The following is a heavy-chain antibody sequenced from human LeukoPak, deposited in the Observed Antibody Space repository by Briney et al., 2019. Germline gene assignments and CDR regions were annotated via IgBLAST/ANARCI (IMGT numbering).Heavy chain of an antibody. J-gene: IGHJ3*02. CDR2: IYDSGTT. D-gene: IGHD6-25*01. CDR3: ARVHGFDAFDI. Sequence: PSETLSLTCTVSGGSISSYHWSWIRQPPGKGLEWIGWIYDSGTTTYNPSLKSRLTISVDTSKNQFSLKLSSVTAADTAVYYCARVHGFDAFDIWGQGTMVTVSS. V-gene: IGHV4-59*01. CDR1: GGSISSYH.